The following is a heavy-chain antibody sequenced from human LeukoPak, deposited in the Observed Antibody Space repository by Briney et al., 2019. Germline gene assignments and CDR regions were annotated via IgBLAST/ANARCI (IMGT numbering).Heavy chain of an antibody. CDR3: ARDGGATSGGHFDY. CDR1: GGSISSYY. V-gene: IGHV4-59*01. CDR2: IYYSGST. J-gene: IGHJ4*02. D-gene: IGHD3-16*01. Sequence: KPSETLSLTCTVSGGSISSYYWSWIRQPTGKGLECIGYIYYSGSTNYTPSLKSRVTISVDTSKNQFSLKLSCVTAADTAVYYCARDGGATSGGHFDYWGQGTLVTVSS.